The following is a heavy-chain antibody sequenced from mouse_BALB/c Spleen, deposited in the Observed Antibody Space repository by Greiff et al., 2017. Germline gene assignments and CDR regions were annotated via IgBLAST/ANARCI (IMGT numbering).Heavy chain of an antibody. CDR2: ISTYYGDA. J-gene: IGHJ4*01. CDR1: GYTFTDYA. D-gene: IGHD1-1*01. V-gene: IGHV1S137*01. CDR3: TRGLRGVMDY. Sequence: QVQLQQSGAELVRPGVSVKISCKGSGYTFTDYAMHWVKQSHAKSLEWIGVISTYYGDASYNQKFKGKATMTVDKSSSTAYMQLSSLTSEDSAVYYCTRGLRGVMDYWGQGTSVTVSS.